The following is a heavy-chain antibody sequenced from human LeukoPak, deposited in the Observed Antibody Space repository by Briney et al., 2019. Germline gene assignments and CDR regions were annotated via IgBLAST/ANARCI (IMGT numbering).Heavy chain of an antibody. CDR1: GYSFTSYW. CDR2: IYPGDSDT. J-gene: IGHJ4*02. Sequence: GESLKISCKGSGYSFTSYWIGWVRQMPGKGLEWMGIIYPGDSDTRYSPSFQDQVTISADKSINTAYLHWNSLKASDTAMYYCARDLGLESSSWSGDYWGQGTLVTVSS. V-gene: IGHV5-51*01. CDR3: ARDLGLESSSWSGDY. D-gene: IGHD6-13*01.